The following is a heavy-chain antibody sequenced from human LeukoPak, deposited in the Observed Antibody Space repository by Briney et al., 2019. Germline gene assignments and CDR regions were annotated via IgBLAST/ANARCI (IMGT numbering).Heavy chain of an antibody. V-gene: IGHV4-59*01. CDR2: IYYSGTT. J-gene: IGHJ4*02. CDR1: GGSISGYY. CDR3: ARSRSRGYSGDFDC. D-gene: IGHD5-12*01. Sequence: PSETLSLTCIVSGGSISGYYWGWIRQPPGKTLEWIGYIYYSGTTNYNPSLKSRITISKDTSKNQFSLKLTSVTAADTAVYYCARSRSRGYSGDFDCWGQGTLVTVSS.